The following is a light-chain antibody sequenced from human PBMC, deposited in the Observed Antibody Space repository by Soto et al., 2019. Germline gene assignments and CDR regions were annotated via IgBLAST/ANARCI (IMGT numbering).Light chain of an antibody. J-gene: IGKJ4*01. CDR2: KAS. CDR1: QSIRSW. V-gene: IGKV1-5*03. Sequence: DIQMTQSPSTLSAYVGDRVTITCRASQSIRSWLAWYQQKPGKAPKFLISKASSLESGVPSRFSGSGSGTELTLTISSLQPDDFATYYCLHYNSYPISFGGGTKVEIK. CDR3: LHYNSYPIS.